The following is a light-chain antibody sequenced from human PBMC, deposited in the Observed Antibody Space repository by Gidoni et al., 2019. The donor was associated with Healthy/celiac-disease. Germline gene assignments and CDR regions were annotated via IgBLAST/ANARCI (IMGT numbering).Light chain of an antibody. CDR1: SSDVGGYNY. V-gene: IGLV2-14*03. Sequence: SARTHPASGSGYPGQAITISCTGTSSDVGGYNYVPWYQQHPGKAPKLMIYDVSNRPSGVSNRFSGSKSGNTASLTISGLQAEDEADYYCSSYTSSSTHVVFGGGTKLTVL. CDR3: SSYTSSSTHVV. CDR2: DVS. J-gene: IGLJ2*01.